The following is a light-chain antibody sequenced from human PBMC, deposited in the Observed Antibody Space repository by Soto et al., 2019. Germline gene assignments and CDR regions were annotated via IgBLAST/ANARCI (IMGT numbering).Light chain of an antibody. CDR3: LQHYNYPRT. V-gene: IGKV1-17*03. J-gene: IGKJ1*01. Sequence: IQMTQSPSAVSASVGDRVTITCRASQGISNYLAWFQQKPGKVPKRLIYIASTLQSGVPSRFSGSGSGTEFNITISSLQPEDFATYYCLQHYNYPRTFGQATKVEIK. CDR2: IAS. CDR1: QGISNY.